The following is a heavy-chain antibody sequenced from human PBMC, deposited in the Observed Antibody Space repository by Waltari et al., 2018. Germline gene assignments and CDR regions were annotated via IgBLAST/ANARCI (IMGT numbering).Heavy chain of an antibody. CDR1: GGSISSSSYY. J-gene: IGHJ3*02. V-gene: IGHV4-39*01. Sequence: QLQLQESGPGLVKPSETLSLTCTVSGGSISSSSYYWGWIRQPPGKGLEWIGSIYYSGSTYYKPSLKSRVTISVDTSKNQFSLKLSSVTAADTAVYYCASLYYYDSSGYLANAFDIWGQGTMVTVSS. CDR3: ASLYYYDSSGYLANAFDI. D-gene: IGHD3-22*01. CDR2: IYYSGST.